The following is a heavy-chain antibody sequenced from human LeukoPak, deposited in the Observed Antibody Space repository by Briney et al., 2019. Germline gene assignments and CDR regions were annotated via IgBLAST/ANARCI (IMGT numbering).Heavy chain of an antibody. D-gene: IGHD5-24*01. CDR3: ARVKRDGFKSDAFDI. CDR2: IYSDGNA. CDR1: GSTVSSNY. V-gene: IGHV3-53*01. J-gene: IGHJ3*02. Sequence: GGSLRLSCAVSGSTVSSNYMSWVRQTPGKGLEWVSVIYSDGNAYYADSVRGRSTISRDNSKNTLYLQMNSLRAEDTAVYYCARVKRDGFKSDAFDIWGQGTMVTGSS.